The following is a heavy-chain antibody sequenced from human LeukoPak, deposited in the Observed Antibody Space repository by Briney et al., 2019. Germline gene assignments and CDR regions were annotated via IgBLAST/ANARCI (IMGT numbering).Heavy chain of an antibody. V-gene: IGHV3-33*01. D-gene: IGHD3-16*02. CDR3: ASLSASFAFDI. CDR1: GFTFSSYG. Sequence: GGSLRLSCAASGFTFSSYGMHWVRQAPGKGLEWVAVIWYDGSNKYYADSVKGRFTISRDNSKNTLYLQMNSLRAEDTAVYYCASLSASFAFDIWGQGTMVTVSS. CDR2: IWYDGSNK. J-gene: IGHJ3*02.